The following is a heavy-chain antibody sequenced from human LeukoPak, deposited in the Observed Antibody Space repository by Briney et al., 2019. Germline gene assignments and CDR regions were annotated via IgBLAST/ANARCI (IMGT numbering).Heavy chain of an antibody. D-gene: IGHD5-18*01. CDR1: EFAFSSYW. V-gene: IGHV3-7*01. J-gene: IGHJ4*02. CDR2: IKQDGSEK. Sequence: GGSLRLSCAASEFAFSSYWMSWVRQAPGKGLEWVANIKQDGSEKYYVDSVKGRFTISRDNAKNSLYLQMNSLRAEDTAVYYCARERGYSYGPFDYWGQGTLVTVSS. CDR3: ARERGYSYGPFDY.